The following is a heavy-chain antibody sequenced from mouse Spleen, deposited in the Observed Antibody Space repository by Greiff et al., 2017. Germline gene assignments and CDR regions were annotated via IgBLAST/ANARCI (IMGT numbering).Heavy chain of an antibody. D-gene: IGHD1-1*01. V-gene: IGHV5-6*01. J-gene: IGHJ4*01. Sequence: EVKLMESGGDLVKPGGSLKLSCAASGFTFSSYGMSWVRQTPDKRLEWVATISSGGSYTYYPDSVKGRFTISRDNAKNTLYLQMSSLKSEDTAMYYCARQSGSSYAMDYWGQGTSVTVSS. CDR1: GFTFSSYG. CDR3: ARQSGSSYAMDY. CDR2: ISSGGSYT.